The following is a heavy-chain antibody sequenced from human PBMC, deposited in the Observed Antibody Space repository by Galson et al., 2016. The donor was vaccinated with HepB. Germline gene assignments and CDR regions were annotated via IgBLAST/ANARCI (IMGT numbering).Heavy chain of an antibody. CDR3: AKDRYGAYPDYFDY. D-gene: IGHD5-12*01. V-gene: IGHV3-23*01. J-gene: IGHJ4*02. Sequence: SLRLSCAAFGFTFSSYAMTWVRQAPGKGLEWVSGITTSGDRTLSADSVKGRFTVSRDNSKNTLFLQMNGLRAEDTAVYYCAKDRYGAYPDYFDYWGQGTLVTVSS. CDR2: ITTSGDRT. CDR1: GFTFSSYA.